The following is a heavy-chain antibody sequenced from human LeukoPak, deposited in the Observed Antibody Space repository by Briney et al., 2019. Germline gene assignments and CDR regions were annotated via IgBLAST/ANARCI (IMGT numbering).Heavy chain of an antibody. V-gene: IGHV3-53*01. CDR3: ARDSSSLDAFDI. CDR2: IYSGGST. Sequence: GGSLRLSCAASGFTVSSNYMSWVRQAPGKGLEWVSVIYSGGSTYYADSVKGRFTISRDNSKNTLYLQMNSLRAEDTAVYYCARDSSSLDAFDIWGQGTMVTVSS. CDR1: GFTVSSNY. J-gene: IGHJ3*02. D-gene: IGHD6-13*01.